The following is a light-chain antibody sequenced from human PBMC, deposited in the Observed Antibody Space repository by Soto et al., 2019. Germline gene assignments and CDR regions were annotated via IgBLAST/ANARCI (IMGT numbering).Light chain of an antibody. J-gene: IGKJ2*01. CDR3: HQYYGSPYS. Sequence: DIAITQSPDSLVVSLGERATFNCKSGRTVLSTADDQNFLAWYQQRPGQPPKLLIYDASTRAPGVPDQFIGSGSATEFTLTVACLQPEDVAVYYCHQYYGSPYSFGQGTRLEI. CDR1: RTVLSTADDQNF. CDR2: DAS. V-gene: IGKV4-1*01.